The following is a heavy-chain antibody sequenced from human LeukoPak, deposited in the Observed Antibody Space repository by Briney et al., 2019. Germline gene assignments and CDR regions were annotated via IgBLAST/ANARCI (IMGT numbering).Heavy chain of an antibody. D-gene: IGHD3-16*01. CDR2: MNPNSGNT. V-gene: IGHV1-8*01. Sequence: ASVKVPCKASGYTFTSYDIDRVRQATGQGLEWMGWMNPNSGNTGYAQKFQGRVTMTRNTSISTAYMELSSLRSEDTAVYYCARGNPGGGWFDPWGQGTLVTVSS. J-gene: IGHJ5*02. CDR1: GYTFTSYD. CDR3: ARGNPGGGWFDP.